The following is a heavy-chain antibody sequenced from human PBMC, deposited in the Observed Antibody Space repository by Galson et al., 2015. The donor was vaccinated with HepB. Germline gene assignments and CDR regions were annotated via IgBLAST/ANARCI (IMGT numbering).Heavy chain of an antibody. D-gene: IGHD4-11*01. V-gene: IGHV1-18*04. J-gene: IGHJ4*02. CDR2: ISGRTGDI. CDR1: GYTFTNYA. CDR3: ARDWSEISKIIVDY. Sequence: SVKVSCKASGYTFTNYAISWVRQAPGQGLEWMGWISGRTGDIRYSQKFQGRVTTTMDTSTSTAYMELRSLTSDDTAVYYCARDWSEISKIIVDYWGQGTLVTVSS.